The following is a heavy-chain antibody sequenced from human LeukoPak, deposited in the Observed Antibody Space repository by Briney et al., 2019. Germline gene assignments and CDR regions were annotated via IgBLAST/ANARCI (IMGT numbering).Heavy chain of an antibody. CDR3: ARVGGVGILTGYELDP. CDR1: GFTFSSYA. Sequence: GRSLRLSCAASGFTFSSYAMRWVRQAPGKGLEWVPVISYDGSNKYYADSVKGRFTISRDNSKNTLYLQMNSLRAEDTAVYYCARVGGVGILTGYELDPWGQGTLVTVSS. V-gene: IGHV3-30*04. D-gene: IGHD3-9*01. CDR2: ISYDGSNK. J-gene: IGHJ5*02.